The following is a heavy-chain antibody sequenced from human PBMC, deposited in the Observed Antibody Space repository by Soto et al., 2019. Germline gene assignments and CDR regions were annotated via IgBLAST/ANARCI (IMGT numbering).Heavy chain of an antibody. CDR3: ARTGYSSSWYVVLYFDY. CDR1: GYTFTSYG. V-gene: IGHV1-18*04. Sequence: ASVKVSCKASGYTFTSYGISWVRQAPGQGLEWMGWISAYNGNTNYAQKLQGRVTMTTDTSTSTAYMELRSLRSDDTAVYYCARTGYSSSWYVVLYFDYWGQGTLVTVSS. D-gene: IGHD6-13*01. J-gene: IGHJ4*02. CDR2: ISAYNGNT.